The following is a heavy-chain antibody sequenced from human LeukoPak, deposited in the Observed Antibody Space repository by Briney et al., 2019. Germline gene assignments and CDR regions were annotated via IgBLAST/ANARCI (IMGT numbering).Heavy chain of an antibody. J-gene: IGHJ4*02. D-gene: IGHD5-24*01. Sequence: SETLSLTCTVSGYSISSAYYWGWIRQPPGKGLEWIGTIHHSGSTYYNPSLKSRATISIDTSKNQFSLKLSSVTAADTAVYYCARHRSGWLQSSFDYWGQGTLVTVSS. CDR2: IHHSGST. CDR1: GYSISSAYY. CDR3: ARHRSGWLQSSFDY. V-gene: IGHV4-38-2*02.